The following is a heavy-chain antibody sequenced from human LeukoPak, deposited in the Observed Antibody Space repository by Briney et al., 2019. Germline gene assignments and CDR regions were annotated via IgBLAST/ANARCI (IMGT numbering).Heavy chain of an antibody. CDR1: GGSISSDGYY. CDR3: ARTYGDYVLGAFDI. CDR2: IYYSGST. V-gene: IGHV4-31*03. Sequence: PSETLSLTCTVSGGSISSDGYYWSWIRQHPGKGLEWIGYIYYSGSTYYNPSLKSRVTISVDTSKNQFSLKLSSVTAADTAVYYCARTYGDYVLGAFDIWGQGTMVTVSS. J-gene: IGHJ3*02. D-gene: IGHD4-17*01.